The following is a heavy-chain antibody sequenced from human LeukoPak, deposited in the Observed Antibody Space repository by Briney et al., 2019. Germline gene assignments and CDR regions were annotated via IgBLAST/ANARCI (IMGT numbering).Heavy chain of an antibody. CDR1: GYTFTSYY. V-gene: IGHV1-46*01. D-gene: IGHD6-19*01. CDR3: ARARQGADFDY. CDR2: INPSGGST. J-gene: IGHJ4*02. Sequence: ASVKVSCKASGYTFTSYYMHWVRQAPGQGLEWMGIINPSGGSTSYAQKFQGRVTMARDTSTSTVYMELSSLRSEDTAVYYCARARQGADFDYWGQGTLVTVSS.